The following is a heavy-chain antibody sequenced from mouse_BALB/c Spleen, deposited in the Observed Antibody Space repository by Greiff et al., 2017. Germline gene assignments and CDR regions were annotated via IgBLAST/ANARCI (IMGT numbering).Heavy chain of an antibody. Sequence: DVHLVESGGGLVKPGGSLKLSCAASGFTFSSYAMSWVRQTPEKRLEWVASISSGGSTYYPDSVKGRFTISRDNARNILYLQMSSLRSEDTAMYYCARGNYYGSSRDWYFDVWGAGTTVTVSS. CDR2: ISSGGST. CDR1: GFTFSSYA. J-gene: IGHJ1*01. D-gene: IGHD1-1*01. V-gene: IGHV5-6-5*01. CDR3: ARGNYYGSSRDWYFDV.